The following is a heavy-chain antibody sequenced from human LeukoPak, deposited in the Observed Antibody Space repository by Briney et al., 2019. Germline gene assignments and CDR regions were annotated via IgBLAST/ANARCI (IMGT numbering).Heavy chain of an antibody. J-gene: IGHJ6*02. CDR1: GGSFSGYY. CDR3: ARIMYSSGWSRGYYYYGMDV. CDR2: INHSGST. V-gene: IGHV4-34*01. D-gene: IGHD6-19*01. Sequence: SETLSLTCAVYGGSFSGYYWSWIRQPPGKGLEWIGEINHSGSTNHNPSLKSRVTISVGTSKNQFSLKLSSVTAADTAVYYCARIMYSSGWSRGYYYYGMDVWGQGTTVTVSS.